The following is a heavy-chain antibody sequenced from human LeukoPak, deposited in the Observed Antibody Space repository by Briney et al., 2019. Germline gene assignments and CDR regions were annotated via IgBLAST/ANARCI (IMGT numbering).Heavy chain of an antibody. J-gene: IGHJ5*02. CDR2: ISSSSSYI. Sequence: GGSLRLSCAASGFTFSSYSVNWVRQAPGKGLEWVSSISSSSSYIYYADSVKGRFTISRDNAKNSLYLQMNSLRAEDTAVYYCASVGYSSSSGLDPWGQGTLVTVSS. CDR1: GFTFSSYS. V-gene: IGHV3-21*01. D-gene: IGHD6-13*01. CDR3: ASVGYSSSSGLDP.